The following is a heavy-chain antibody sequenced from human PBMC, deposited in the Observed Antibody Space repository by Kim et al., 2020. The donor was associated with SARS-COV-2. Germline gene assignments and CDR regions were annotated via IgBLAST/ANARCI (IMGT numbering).Heavy chain of an antibody. D-gene: IGHD5-12*01. CDR3: ARVPPRYSVYASFHPGADY. CDR1: GFTFSDYY. Sequence: GGSLRLSCAASGFTFSDYYMSWIRQAPGKGLEWVSYISSRDSTIYYADSVKGRFTISRDNAKNSLYLQMNSLRAEDTAVYYCARVPPRYSVYASFHPGADYWGQGTLVTVSS. V-gene: IGHV3-11*04. J-gene: IGHJ4*02. CDR2: ISSRDSTI.